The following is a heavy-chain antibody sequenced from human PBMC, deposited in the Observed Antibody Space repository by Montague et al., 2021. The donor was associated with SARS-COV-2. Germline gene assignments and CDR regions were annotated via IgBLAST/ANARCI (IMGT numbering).Heavy chain of an antibody. CDR1: VGSISSTSYY. Sequence: SETLSLTCSVSVGSISSTSYYWGWIRQPPGKGLEWIGSIYTSGSTYYNPSLRSRVTISVDTSKNQFSLKLSSVTAADTAVYYCASRIVVVTAHNFYGMDVWGQGTTVTVSS. CDR2: IYTSGST. D-gene: IGHD2-21*02. V-gene: IGHV4-39*01. J-gene: IGHJ6*02. CDR3: ASRIVVVTAHNFYGMDV.